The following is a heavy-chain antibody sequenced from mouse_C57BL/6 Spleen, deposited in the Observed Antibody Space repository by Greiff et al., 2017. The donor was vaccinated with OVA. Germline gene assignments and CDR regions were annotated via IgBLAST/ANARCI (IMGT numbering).Heavy chain of an antibody. CDR1: GFTFSSYG. Sequence: EVQLVESGGDLVKPGGSLKLSCAASGFTFSSYGMSWVRQTPDKRLVWVATISSGGSYTYYPDSVKGRFSISKDNAKNTLYLQMNTLQSEDTAMDYCAGQGTLEAMDDWGQGTSVTVSS. J-gene: IGHJ4*01. CDR3: AGQGTLEAMDD. CDR2: ISSGGSYT. V-gene: IGHV5-6*01. D-gene: IGHD3-3*01.